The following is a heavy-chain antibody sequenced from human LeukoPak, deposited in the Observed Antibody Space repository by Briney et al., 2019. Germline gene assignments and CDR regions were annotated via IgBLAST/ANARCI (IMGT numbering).Heavy chain of an antibody. V-gene: IGHV1-69*06. D-gene: IGHD4-23*01. Sequence: ASVKVSCKASGGTCSSYAISWVRQAPGQGLEWMGGIIPIFGTTNYAQKFQGRVTITADKSTSTAYMELSSLRSEDTAVYYCARDRDYGGNLYAFDIWGQGTMVTVSS. CDR1: GGTCSSYA. CDR2: IIPIFGTT. CDR3: ARDRDYGGNLYAFDI. J-gene: IGHJ3*02.